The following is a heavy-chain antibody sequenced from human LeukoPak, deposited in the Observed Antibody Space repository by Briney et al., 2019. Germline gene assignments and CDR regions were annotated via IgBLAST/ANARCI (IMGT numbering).Heavy chain of an antibody. D-gene: IGHD3-10*01. CDR2: IIPIFGTA. CDR3: ATSRWVRGHLSYMDV. Sequence: GASVKVSCKASGGTFSSYAISWVRQAPGQGLEWMGGIIPIFGTANYAQKFQGRVTITADESTSTAYMELSSLRSEDTAVYYCATSRWVRGHLSYMDVWGKGTTVTISS. V-gene: IGHV1-69*13. CDR1: GGTFSSYA. J-gene: IGHJ6*03.